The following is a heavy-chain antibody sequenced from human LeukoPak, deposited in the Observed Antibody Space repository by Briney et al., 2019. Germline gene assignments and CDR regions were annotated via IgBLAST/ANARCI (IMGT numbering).Heavy chain of an antibody. V-gene: IGHV4-30-2*01. Sequence: PSQTLSLACAVSGGSISSGDYSWSWIRQPPGKGLEWIGEINHSGTTNYNPSLKSRVTISVDTSKNQFSLKLSSVTAADTAVYYCAASRRAYETTVTTWSSIYFDHWGQGTLVTVSS. CDR1: GGSISSGDYS. D-gene: IGHD4-17*01. CDR2: INHSGTT. J-gene: IGHJ4*02. CDR3: AASRRAYETTVTTWSSIYFDH.